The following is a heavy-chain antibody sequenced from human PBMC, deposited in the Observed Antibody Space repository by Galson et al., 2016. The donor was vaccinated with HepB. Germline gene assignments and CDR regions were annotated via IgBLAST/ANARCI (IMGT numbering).Heavy chain of an antibody. V-gene: IGHV1-18*01. Sequence: SVKVSCKAFGHTFSTYSLNWVRQAPGQGLEWMAWFNADDGHTYYAEKFQGRVTLTTDTSTNTAYMELRGLRFDDTALYFCATFREGSGRVWFDPRGQGTLVTVSS. CDR3: ATFREGSGRVWFDP. CDR2: FNADDGHT. D-gene: IGHD3-10*01. CDR1: GHTFSTYS. J-gene: IGHJ5*02.